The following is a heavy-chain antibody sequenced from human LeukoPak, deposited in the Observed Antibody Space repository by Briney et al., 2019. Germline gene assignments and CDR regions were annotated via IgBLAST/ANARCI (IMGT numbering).Heavy chain of an antibody. CDR3: AKGAPYYYDSSGYYYSFGN. CDR2: ISGSGGST. V-gene: IGHV3-23*01. D-gene: IGHD3-22*01. J-gene: IGHJ4*02. Sequence: PGGSLRLSCAASGFTFSSYAMSWVRQAPGKGLEWVSAISGSGGSTYYADSVKGRFTISRDNSKNTLYLQMNSLRAEDTAVYYCAKGAPYYYDSSGYYYSFGNWGQGTLVTVSS. CDR1: GFTFSSYA.